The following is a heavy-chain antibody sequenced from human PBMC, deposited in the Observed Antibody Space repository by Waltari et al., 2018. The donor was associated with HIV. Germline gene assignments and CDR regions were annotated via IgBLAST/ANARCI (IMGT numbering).Heavy chain of an antibody. CDR2: IIPRSGTA. CDR1: GGTFISYS. Sequence: QVQLVQSGAEVKKPGSSVRVSCKASGGTFISYSINWVRQVPGQGLEWLGRIIPRSGTANNAQKFQGRITITADESTSTAYMELRNLKSDDTAVYFCASARETMGVDFDSWGQGTLVNVSS. CDR3: ASARETMGVDFDS. V-gene: IGHV1-69*08. J-gene: IGHJ4*02. D-gene: IGHD3-10*01.